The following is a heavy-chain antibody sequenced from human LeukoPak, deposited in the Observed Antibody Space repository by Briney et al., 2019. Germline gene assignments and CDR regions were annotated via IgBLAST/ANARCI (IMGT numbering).Heavy chain of an antibody. Sequence: ASVKVSCKTSGYTFTNYGLSWVRRAPGQGLEWMGWISAYNCNTDYAQNLQGRVTLTTDTSTTTAYMELRSLGSDDTAVYYCARDQSLVAYSSTWFDYWGQGTLVTVSS. CDR1: GYTFTNYG. CDR3: ARDQSLVAYSSTWFDY. CDR2: ISAYNCNT. J-gene: IGHJ4*02. D-gene: IGHD6-13*01. V-gene: IGHV1-18*01.